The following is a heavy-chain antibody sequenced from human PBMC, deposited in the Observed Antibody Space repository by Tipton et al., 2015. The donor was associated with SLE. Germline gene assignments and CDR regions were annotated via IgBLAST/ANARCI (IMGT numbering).Heavy chain of an antibody. J-gene: IGHJ3*02. Sequence: RSLRLSCAASGFTFSNHAMHWVRQAPGKGLEWLTLIQYDGVDIFYADSVRGRFSISRDNSKNTLYLQMNSLTVEDTAVYYCARESKQLDHSAKDMWGQGTMVTVSS. D-gene: IGHD2-15*01. CDR1: GFTFSNHA. V-gene: IGHV3-30*03. CDR3: ARESKQLDHSAKDM. CDR2: IQYDGVDI.